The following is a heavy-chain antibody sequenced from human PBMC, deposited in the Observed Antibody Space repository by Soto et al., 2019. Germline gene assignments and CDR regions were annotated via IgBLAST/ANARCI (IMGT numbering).Heavy chain of an antibody. J-gene: IGHJ4*02. CDR3: AQASGWYMAD. CDR2: IYWDDDK. V-gene: IGHV2-5*02. D-gene: IGHD6-19*01. Sequence: IRQPPGKALEWLALIYWDDDKRYSPSLKSRLTITKDTSKNQVVLTMTNMDPVDTATYYCAQASGWYMADWGQGNLVTSPQ.